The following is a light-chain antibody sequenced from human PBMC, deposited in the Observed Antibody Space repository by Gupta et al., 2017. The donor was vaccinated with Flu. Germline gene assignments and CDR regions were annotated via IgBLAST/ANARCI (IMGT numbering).Light chain of an antibody. V-gene: IGKV3-20*01. CDR3: QKYGSVPRT. Sequence: EIVLTPSPGTLSLSPGERATLSCRASQSVSSSYLAWYQQKPGQTPRLLIYGAASRATGIPDRFSGRGSGTDVTLTISRLEPEDVAVEYGQKYGSVPRTFGQGTKVEIK. J-gene: IGKJ1*01. CDR2: GAA. CDR1: QSVSSSY.